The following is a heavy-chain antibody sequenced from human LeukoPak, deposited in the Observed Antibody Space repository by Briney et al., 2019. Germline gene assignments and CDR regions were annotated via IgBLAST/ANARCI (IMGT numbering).Heavy chain of an antibody. CDR1: GASFSSSTYY. D-gene: IGHD6-13*01. J-gene: IGHJ4*02. V-gene: IGHV4-39*01. CDR2: IYYSGST. Sequence: SETLSLTCTVSGASFSSSTYYWGWIRQPPGKGLEWIGSIYYSGSTYYNPSLKSRVTISVDTSKNQFSLKLSSVTAADTAVYYCARHAGGISATGTRPFDYWGQGTLVTVSS. CDR3: ARHAGGISATGTRPFDY.